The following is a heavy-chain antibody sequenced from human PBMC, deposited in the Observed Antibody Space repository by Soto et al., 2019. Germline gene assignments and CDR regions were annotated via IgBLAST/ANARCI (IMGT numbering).Heavy chain of an antibody. Sequence: SETLSLTCAVSVYSISLGYYWVWIRHPPGKGLDWIGSIYHSGNTYYNPSLKSRVSVSLDTSKNHFSLELTSVTAADTAVYYCARVKLAGRGGFEYWGLGTMVTVSS. CDR2: IYHSGNT. V-gene: IGHV4-38-2*01. D-gene: IGHD2-15*01. CDR1: VYSISLGYY. CDR3: ARVKLAGRGGFEY. J-gene: IGHJ4*02.